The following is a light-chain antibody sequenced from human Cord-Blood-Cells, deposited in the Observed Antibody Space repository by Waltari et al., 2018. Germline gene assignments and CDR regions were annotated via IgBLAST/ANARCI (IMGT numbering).Light chain of an antibody. CDR2: RNK. CDR3: AAWDDSLSGRV. Sequence: QSVLTQPPSASGTPGQRVTISCSGSSSNIGSNYVYWYQQLPGTAPKLLIYRNKQRPSGVPDRFSGSKSGNSASLAIRGLRSEDEADYYCAAWDDSLSGRVFGGGTKLTVL. V-gene: IGLV1-47*01. CDR1: SSNIGSNY. J-gene: IGLJ3*02.